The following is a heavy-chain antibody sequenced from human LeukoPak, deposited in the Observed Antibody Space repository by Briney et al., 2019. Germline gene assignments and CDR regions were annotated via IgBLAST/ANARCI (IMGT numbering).Heavy chain of an antibody. CDR3: ARHSYARSGYYSRPYYFDY. D-gene: IGHD3-22*01. CDR1: GGSISSSNYY. V-gene: IGHV4-39*01. CDR2: IYYSGST. Sequence: PSETLSLTCTVSGGSISSSNYYWGWIRQLPGKGLEWIGTIYYSGSTYYNPSLKSRVTISLDTSKSHFSLRLSSVTAADTAVYYCARHSYARSGYYSRPYYFDYWGQGTLVTVSS. J-gene: IGHJ4*02.